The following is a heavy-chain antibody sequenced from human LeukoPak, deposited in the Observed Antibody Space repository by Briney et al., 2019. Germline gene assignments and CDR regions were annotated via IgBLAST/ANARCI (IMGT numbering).Heavy chain of an antibody. CDR2: IGGSGGST. V-gene: IGHV3-23*01. D-gene: IGHD6-13*01. CDR1: GLTFSSNA. CDR3: AKVDAVSSWGAY. Sequence: GGSLRLSCAASGLTFSSNAMSWVRQAPGKGLEWVSVIGGSGGSTYYADSVKGRFTISRDNSKNTLYLQMNSLRAEDTAVYYCAKVDAVSSWGAYWGQGTLVTVSS. J-gene: IGHJ4*02.